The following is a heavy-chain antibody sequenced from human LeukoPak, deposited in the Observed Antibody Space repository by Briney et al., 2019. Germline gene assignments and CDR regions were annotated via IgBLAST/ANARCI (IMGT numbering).Heavy chain of an antibody. D-gene: IGHD1/OR15-1a*01. J-gene: IGHJ5*02. CDR3: AREEQSQDWFDP. Sequence: SVKVSCKASGGTFSSYAISWVRQAPGEGLEWMGGIIPIFGTANYAQKFQGRVTITADESTSTAYMELSSLRSEDTAVYYCAREEQSQDWFDPWGQGTLVTVSS. CDR2: IIPIFGTA. V-gene: IGHV1-69*13. CDR1: GGTFSSYA.